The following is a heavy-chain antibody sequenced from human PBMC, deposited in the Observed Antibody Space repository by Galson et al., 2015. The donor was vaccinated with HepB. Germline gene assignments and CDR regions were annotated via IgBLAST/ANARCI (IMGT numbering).Heavy chain of an antibody. CDR1: GFTFRNYW. CDR2: IKKDGSEK. Sequence: SLRLSCAAAGFTFRNYWMSWVRQAPGKGLEWVANIKKDGSEKYYVDSVKGRFTISRDNAKNSLYLQLNSLRAEDTAVYYCARVPPDWTFDIWGPGTIVTVSS. J-gene: IGHJ3*02. V-gene: IGHV3-7*01. D-gene: IGHD1-1*01. CDR3: ARVPPDWTFDI.